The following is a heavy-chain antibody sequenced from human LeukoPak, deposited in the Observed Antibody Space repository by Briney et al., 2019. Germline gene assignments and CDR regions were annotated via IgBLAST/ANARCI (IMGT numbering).Heavy chain of an antibody. J-gene: IGHJ4*02. V-gene: IGHV3-74*01. CDR1: GFPFSGYW. D-gene: IGHD2-21*02. Sequence: GGSLRLSCAASGFPFSGYWMHWVRQAPGKGLMWVSRINPDGTSTSYADSVKGRFTISRDNSKNTLYLQMNSLRAEDTAVYYCAKWPDCGGDCYSSYFDYWGQGTLVTVSS. CDR3: AKWPDCGGDCYSSYFDY. CDR2: INPDGTST.